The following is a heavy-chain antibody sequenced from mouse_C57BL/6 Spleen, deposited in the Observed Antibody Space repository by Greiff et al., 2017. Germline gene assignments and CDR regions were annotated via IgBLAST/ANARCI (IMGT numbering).Heavy chain of an antibody. CDR3: ARGLHFDV. Sequence: EVQVVESGGGLVKPGGSLKLSCAASGFTFSDYGMHWVRQAPEKGLEWVAYISSGSSTIYYADTVKGRFTISRDNAKNTLFLQMTSLRSEDTALYYCARGLHFDVWGTGTTVTVSS. CDR1: GFTFSDYG. CDR2: ISSGSSTI. V-gene: IGHV5-17*01. J-gene: IGHJ1*03.